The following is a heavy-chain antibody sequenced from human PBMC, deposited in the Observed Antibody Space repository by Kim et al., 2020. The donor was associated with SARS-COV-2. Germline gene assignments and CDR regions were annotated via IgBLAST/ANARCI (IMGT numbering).Heavy chain of an antibody. D-gene: IGHD2-15*01. J-gene: IGHJ4*02. Sequence: EKYYVDYVSGPFTISRDNPKSLLCLQMSSLRAEDTAVYYCAGDLVVGYDYWGQGTLVTVSS. CDR3: AGDLVVGYDY. CDR2: EK. V-gene: IGHV3-7*03.